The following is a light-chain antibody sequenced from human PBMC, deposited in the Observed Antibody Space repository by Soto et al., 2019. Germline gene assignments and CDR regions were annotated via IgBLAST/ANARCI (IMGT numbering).Light chain of an antibody. CDR3: TSYAGSNNLGV. CDR2: EVS. Sequence: QSALTQPASVSGSPGQSITISCTGTSSDVGGSNYVSWYQHHPGKAPKLVISEVSNRPSGVSHRFSGSKSGNTASLTISGLQAEDEADYYCTSYAGSNNLGVFGTGTKLTVL. CDR1: SSDVGGSNY. J-gene: IGLJ1*01. V-gene: IGLV2-14*01.